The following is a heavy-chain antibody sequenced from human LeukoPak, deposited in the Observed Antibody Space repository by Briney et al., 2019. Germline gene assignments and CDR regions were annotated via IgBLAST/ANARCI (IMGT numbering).Heavy chain of an antibody. CDR1: GFTFTTYW. V-gene: IGHV3-7*04. CDR3: ARAKQQLVDY. J-gene: IGHJ4*02. D-gene: IGHD6-13*01. CDR2: IKQDGTEK. Sequence: GGSLRLSCAASGFTFTTYWLGWVRQPPGKGLEWVANIKQDGTEKYYVDSVKGRFTISRDNAKNSLYLQMNSLRAEDTAVYYCARAKQQLVDYWGQGTLVTVSS.